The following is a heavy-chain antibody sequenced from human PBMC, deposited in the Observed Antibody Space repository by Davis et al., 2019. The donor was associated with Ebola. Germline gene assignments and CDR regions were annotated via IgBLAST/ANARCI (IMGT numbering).Heavy chain of an antibody. CDR1: GYTFTSYD. CDR2: INPSGGST. CDR3: ARAPTWSQINYYCFDY. J-gene: IGHJ4*02. D-gene: IGHD3-10*01. Sequence: GESLKISCKGSGYTFTSYDINWVRQAPGQGLEWMGIINPSGGSTSYAQKFQGRVTMTRDTSTSTVYMELSSLTSEDTAVYYCARAPTWSQINYYCFDYWGQGTLVTVSS. V-gene: IGHV1-46*01.